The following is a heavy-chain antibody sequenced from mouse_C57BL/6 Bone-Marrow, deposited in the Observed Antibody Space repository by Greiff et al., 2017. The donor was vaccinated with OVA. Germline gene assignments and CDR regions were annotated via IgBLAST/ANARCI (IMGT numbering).Heavy chain of an antibody. Sequence: EVQGVESGGGLVQPGGSLKLSCAASGFTFSDYYMYWVRQTPEKRVEWVAYISNGGGSTYYPDTVKGRFTISRDNAKNTLYLQMSRLKSEDTAMYYCARDGGYGNYAWFAYWGQGTLVTVSA. D-gene: IGHD2-1*01. CDR3: ARDGGYGNYAWFAY. J-gene: IGHJ3*01. V-gene: IGHV5-12*01. CDR1: GFTFSDYY. CDR2: ISNGGGST.